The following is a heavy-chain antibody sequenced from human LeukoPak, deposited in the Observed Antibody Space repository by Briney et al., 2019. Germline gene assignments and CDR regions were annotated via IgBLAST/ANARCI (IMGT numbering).Heavy chain of an antibody. D-gene: IGHD3-9*01. CDR2: ISGSGGSA. CDR3: AKDRRAYDILTGYYVPYYFDY. J-gene: IGHJ4*02. Sequence: GGSLRLSCAASGFIFSSYAMSWVRQAPGKGLEWVSAISGSGGSAYYADSVKGRFTISRDNSKNTLYLQMNSLRAEDTAVYYCAKDRRAYDILTGYYVPYYFDYWGQGTLVTVSS. CDR1: GFIFSSYA. V-gene: IGHV3-23*01.